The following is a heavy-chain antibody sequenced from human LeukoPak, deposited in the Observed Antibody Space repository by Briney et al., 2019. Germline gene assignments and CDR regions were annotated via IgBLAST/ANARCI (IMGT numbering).Heavy chain of an antibody. V-gene: IGHV3-30*18. Sequence: GGSLRLSCAASGFTFSSYGMHWVRQAPGKGLEWLAVISYDGSNKYYADSVKGRFTISRDNSKNTLYLQMNSLRAEDTAVYYCAKQFRYYDSSGYLFDYWGQGTLVTVSS. CDR3: AKQFRYYDSSGYLFDY. D-gene: IGHD3-22*01. J-gene: IGHJ4*02. CDR1: GFTFSSYG. CDR2: ISYDGSNK.